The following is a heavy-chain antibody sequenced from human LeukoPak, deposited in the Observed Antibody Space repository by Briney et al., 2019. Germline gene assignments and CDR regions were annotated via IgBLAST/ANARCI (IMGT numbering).Heavy chain of an antibody. CDR1: GASISRGGYS. CDR2: IYHSGST. CDR3: AAEIRNDYLDWFDP. J-gene: IGHJ5*02. V-gene: IGHV4-30-4*07. Sequence: PSETLSLTCAVSGASISRGGYSWNWIRQPPGKGLEWIGHIYHSGSTYYNPSLKSRVTISVDTSKNQFSLKLSSVTAADTAVYYCAAEIRNDYLDWFDPWGQGTLVTVS. D-gene: IGHD4-11*01.